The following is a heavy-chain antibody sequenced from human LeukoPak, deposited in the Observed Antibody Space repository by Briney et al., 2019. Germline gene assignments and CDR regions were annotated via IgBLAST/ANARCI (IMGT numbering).Heavy chain of an antibody. V-gene: IGHV1-8*02. CDR3: AAGYYFSTPPY. D-gene: IGHD3-10*01. J-gene: IGHJ4*02. Sequence: ASVKVSCKASGYSFTNYDINWVRQAAGQGLEWMGWVNPNNGDAGFSQKFQGRVTLTSNTSLTTAYMELSSLRSEDTAVYYCAAGYYFSTPPYWGQGTLVTVSS. CDR1: GYSFTNYD. CDR2: VNPNNGDA.